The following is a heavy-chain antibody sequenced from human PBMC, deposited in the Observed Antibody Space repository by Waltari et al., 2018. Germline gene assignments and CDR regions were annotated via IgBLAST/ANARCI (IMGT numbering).Heavy chain of an antibody. CDR2: IIPIFGTA. Sequence: QVQLVQSGAEVKKPGSSVKVSCKASGGTLRSYDIRRDRQTPVQGLEWMGGIIPIFGTANYAQKFQGRVTITTDESTSTAYMELSSLRSEDTAVYYCASFGSGSGAFDIWGQGTMVTVSS. D-gene: IGHD3-10*01. CDR1: GGTLRSYD. CDR3: ASFGSGSGAFDI. J-gene: IGHJ3*02. V-gene: IGHV1-69*05.